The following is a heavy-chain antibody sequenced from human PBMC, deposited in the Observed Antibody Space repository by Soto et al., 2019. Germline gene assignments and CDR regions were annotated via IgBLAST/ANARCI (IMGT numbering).Heavy chain of an antibody. D-gene: IGHD2-2*01. Sequence: SETLSLTCTVSGGSISSSSYYWGWIRQPPGKGLEWIGSIYYSGSTYYNPSLKSRVTISVDTSKNQFSLKLSSVTAADTAVYYCARHKNLPCSSTSCYGLPPIDYWGQGTLVTVSS. CDR3: ARHKNLPCSSTSCYGLPPIDY. J-gene: IGHJ4*02. V-gene: IGHV4-39*01. CDR1: GGSISSSSYY. CDR2: IYYSGST.